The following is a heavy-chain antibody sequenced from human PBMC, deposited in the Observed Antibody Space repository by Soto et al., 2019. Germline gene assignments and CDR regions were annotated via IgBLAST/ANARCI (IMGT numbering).Heavy chain of an antibody. CDR3: ARSNVVPADPRVDWFDP. D-gene: IGHD2-2*01. CDR1: GGSISSGGYY. V-gene: IGHV4-31*03. J-gene: IGHJ5*02. Sequence: TLSLTCTVSGGSISSGGYYWSWIRQHPGKGLEWIGYIYYSGSTYYNPSLKGRVTISVDTSKNQFSLKLSSVTAADTAVYYCARSNVVPADPRVDWFDPWGQGTLVTVSS. CDR2: IYYSGST.